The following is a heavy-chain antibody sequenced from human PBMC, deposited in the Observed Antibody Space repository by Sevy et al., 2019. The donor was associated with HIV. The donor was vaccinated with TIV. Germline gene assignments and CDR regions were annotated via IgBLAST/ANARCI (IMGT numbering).Heavy chain of an antibody. D-gene: IGHD5-12*01. V-gene: IGHV4-59*01. CDR1: GGSISAYH. Sequence: SETLSLTCTVSGGSISAYHWSWIRQLPGKGLEYIGYIHYTGTTNYNPSLKSRVTISVDTSKNQFSLKLSSVTAADTALYYCARAPPVRSGDDSLNWFDPWGQGTLVTVSS. CDR3: ARAPPVRSGDDSLNWFDP. CDR2: IHYTGTT. J-gene: IGHJ5*02.